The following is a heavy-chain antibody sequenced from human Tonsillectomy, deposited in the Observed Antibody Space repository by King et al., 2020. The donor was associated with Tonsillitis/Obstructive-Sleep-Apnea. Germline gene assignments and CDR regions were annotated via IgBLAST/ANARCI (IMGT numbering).Heavy chain of an antibody. CDR3: ARDLPIVVFPVAIKGGFDY. J-gene: IGHJ4*02. D-gene: IGHD2-2*02. Sequence: QLVQSGGGVVQPGRSLRLSCAASGFTFSSYAMHWVRQAPGKGLEWVAVISYGGTDKYYADSVKGRFTISRDNSKNTLYLQMNSLRAEDTAVYYCARDLPIVVFPVAIKGGFDYWGQGTLVTVSS. CDR1: GFTFSSYA. CDR2: ISYGGTDK. V-gene: IGHV3-30*04.